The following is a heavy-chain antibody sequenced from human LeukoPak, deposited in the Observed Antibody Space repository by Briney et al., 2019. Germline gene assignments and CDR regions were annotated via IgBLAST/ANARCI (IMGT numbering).Heavy chain of an antibody. CDR3: ARGIQSGFDI. J-gene: IGHJ3*02. CDR1: GGSISSGGYY. V-gene: IGHV4-31*03. CDR2: IYYSGST. D-gene: IGHD6-25*01. Sequence: SETLSLTCTVSGGSISSGGYYWSWIRQHPGKGLEWIGYIYYSGSTYYNPSLKSRVTISVDTSKNQFSLKLSSVTAADTAVYYCARGIQSGFDIWGQGTMVTVSS.